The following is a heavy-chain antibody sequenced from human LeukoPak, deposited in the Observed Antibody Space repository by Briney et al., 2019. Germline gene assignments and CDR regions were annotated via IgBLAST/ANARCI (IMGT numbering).Heavy chain of an antibody. CDR1: GFTVSNNY. CDR3: ATYRQVLLPFES. Sequence: GGSLRLSCAASGFTVSNNYMSWVRQRPGKGLEWVSVIYSGGNTYYADSVRGRFTISRDNSKSTLSLQMNSLRAEDTAIYYCATYRQVLLPFESWGQGTLVTVSS. J-gene: IGHJ4*02. V-gene: IGHV3-53*01. D-gene: IGHD2-8*02. CDR2: IYSGGNT.